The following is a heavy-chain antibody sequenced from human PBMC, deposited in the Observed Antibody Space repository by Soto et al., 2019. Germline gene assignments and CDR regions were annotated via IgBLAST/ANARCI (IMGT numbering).Heavy chain of an antibody. CDR2: IIPIFGTA. J-gene: IGHJ5*02. CDR1: GGTFSSYA. Sequence: SVKVSCKASGGTFSSYAISWVRQAPGQGLEWMGGIIPIFGTANYAQKFQGRVTITADESTSTAYMELSSLRSEDTAVYYCARGGGRCSSTSCYTEAWFDPWGQGTLVTVSS. CDR3: ARGGGRCSSTSCYTEAWFDP. V-gene: IGHV1-69*13. D-gene: IGHD2-2*02.